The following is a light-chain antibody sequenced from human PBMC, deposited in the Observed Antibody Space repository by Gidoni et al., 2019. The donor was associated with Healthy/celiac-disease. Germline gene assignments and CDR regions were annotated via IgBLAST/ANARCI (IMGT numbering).Light chain of an antibody. CDR1: QSISSW. CDR2: DAS. J-gene: IGKJ3*01. Sequence: DIQMTHSPSTLSASVGDRVTITCRASQSISSWLAWDQERPRKAPKLLIYDASSFESGVPSRFSGSGSETEFTLTISSLQPDDFATYYCQQYNSYAFTFGPGTKVDIK. V-gene: IGKV1-5*01. CDR3: QQYNSYAFT.